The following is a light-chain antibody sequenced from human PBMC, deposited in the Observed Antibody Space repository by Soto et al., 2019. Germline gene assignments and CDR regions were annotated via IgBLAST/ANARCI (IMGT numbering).Light chain of an antibody. CDR1: QGMRKD. V-gene: IGKV1-17*01. CDR2: AAT. J-gene: IGKJ1*01. CDR3: LQHNSYPWT. Sequence: DIQMTQSPSSLSASVGDRVTITCRASQGMRKDLAWYQQKPGKAPKRLIYAATSVPSGVPSRFSGSGSGTEFTLTISSLQPEDFATYYCLQHNSYPWTFGQGTKVDIK.